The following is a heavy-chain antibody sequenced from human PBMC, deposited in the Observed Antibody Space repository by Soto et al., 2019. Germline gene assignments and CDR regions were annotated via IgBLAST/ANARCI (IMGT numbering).Heavy chain of an antibody. CDR2: IYHRGST. D-gene: IGHD2-21*02. Sequence: PETLSLTCPVSGGSTSSSTWWSWVRQPPGQGLEWIGEIYHRGSTNDTPSLKSRVPISVDKSKNEFSLKLSSVTAADTAVYFGARNRLLRMNRAFDTWGQGTLVSV. V-gene: IGHV4-4*01. CDR3: ARNRLLRMNRAFDT. CDR1: GGSTSSSTW. J-gene: IGHJ4*02.